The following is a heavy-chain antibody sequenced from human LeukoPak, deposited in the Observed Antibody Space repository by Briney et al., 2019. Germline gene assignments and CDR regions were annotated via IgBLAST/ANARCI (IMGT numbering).Heavy chain of an antibody. CDR2: ISYDGSNK. Sequence: GGSLRLSCAASGFTFSSYGMHWVRQAPGKGLEWVAVISYDGSNKYYADSVKGRFTISRDNSKNTLYLQMNSLRAEDTAVYYCAKDHPYSSSWSRGAFDIWGQGTMVTVSS. CDR1: GFTFSSYG. J-gene: IGHJ3*02. D-gene: IGHD6-13*01. V-gene: IGHV3-30*18. CDR3: AKDHPYSSSWSRGAFDI.